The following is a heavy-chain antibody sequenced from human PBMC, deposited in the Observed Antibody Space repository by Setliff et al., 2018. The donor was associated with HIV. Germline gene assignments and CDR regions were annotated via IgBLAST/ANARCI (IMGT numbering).Heavy chain of an antibody. CDR1: GGFISNHY. Sequence: PSETLSLTCTISGGFISNHYWNWIRQPPGKGLEWIGSTHYSGSSYYSPSLKSRVTISLDTSKNQFSLKLSSVTAADTAVYYCARSTVLLWFGEGYYFDYWGQGTLVTVSS. V-gene: IGHV4-59*08. D-gene: IGHD3-10*01. J-gene: IGHJ4*02. CDR2: THYSGSS. CDR3: ARSTVLLWFGEGYYFDY.